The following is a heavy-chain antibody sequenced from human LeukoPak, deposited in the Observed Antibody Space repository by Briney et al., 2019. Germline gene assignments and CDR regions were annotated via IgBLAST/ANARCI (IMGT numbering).Heavy chain of an antibody. J-gene: IGHJ4*02. Sequence: SETLSLTCTVSGGSISSYYWSWVRRPAGKGLEWIGRIYMSGCTNYNPSLKSRVSMSVDTSKNQFSLKLSSVTAADTAVYYCASSVKFYYDISGYYGPSDYWGQGTLVTVSS. CDR1: GGSISSYY. CDR2: IYMSGCT. V-gene: IGHV4-4*07. CDR3: ASSVKFYYDISGYYGPSDY. D-gene: IGHD3-22*01.